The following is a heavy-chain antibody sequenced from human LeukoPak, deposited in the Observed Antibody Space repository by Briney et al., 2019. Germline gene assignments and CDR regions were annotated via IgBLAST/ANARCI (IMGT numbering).Heavy chain of an antibody. CDR3: TSLMAADGGYDFFDP. D-gene: IGHD2-2*01. V-gene: IGHV3-30-3*01. J-gene: IGHJ5*02. CDR1: GFTFSSYA. Sequence: GGSLRLSCAASGFTFSSYAIHWVRQAPGKGLEWVAVISYDGSNKYYADSVKGRFTISRDNSKNTLYLQMNSLRAEDTAVYYCTSLMAADGGYDFFDPWGQGTLVTVSS. CDR2: ISYDGSNK.